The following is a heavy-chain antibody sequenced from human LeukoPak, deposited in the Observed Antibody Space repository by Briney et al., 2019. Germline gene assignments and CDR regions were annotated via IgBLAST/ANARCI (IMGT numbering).Heavy chain of an antibody. V-gene: IGHV3-48*04. CDR2: ITSGSRTI. CDR1: GFTFSTYN. CDR3: ARDYPGPTGFGMDV. Sequence: GGSLRLSCAASGFTFSTYNMNWVRQAPGRGLEWLSYITSGSRTIYDADSVKGRFTISRDNAKKLLYLQMNGPRVEDSAVYYCARDYPGPTGFGMDVWGQGTTVIVSS. D-gene: IGHD4-11*01. J-gene: IGHJ6*02.